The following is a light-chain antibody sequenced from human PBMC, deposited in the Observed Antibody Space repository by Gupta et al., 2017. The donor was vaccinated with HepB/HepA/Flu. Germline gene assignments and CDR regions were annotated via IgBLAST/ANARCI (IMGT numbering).Light chain of an antibody. CDR1: QDIRFH. J-gene: IGKJ5*01. CDR2: AAS. CDR3: QQYNTSPIT. V-gene: IGKV1-16*02. Sequence: DIQITESPSSPSAYVGDRVTITLRKSQDIRFHLAWFQQAPGRAPKPMIYAASSLQSGVPSKFGGSGSGTDFTLTISSLQPEVFATYYCQQYNTSPITFGQGTRLEIK.